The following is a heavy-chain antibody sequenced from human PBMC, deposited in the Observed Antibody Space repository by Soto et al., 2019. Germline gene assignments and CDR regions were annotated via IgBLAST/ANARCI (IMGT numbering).Heavy chain of an antibody. D-gene: IGHD6-6*01. J-gene: IGHJ3*02. Sequence: GASVKVSCKASGGTSSSYAISWVRQAPGQGLEWMGGIIPIFGTANYAQKFQGRVTITADESTSTAYMELSSLRSEDTAVYYCARATASIAALGDAFDIWGQGTMVTVSS. CDR3: ARATASIAALGDAFDI. CDR1: GGTSSSYA. V-gene: IGHV1-69*13. CDR2: IIPIFGTA.